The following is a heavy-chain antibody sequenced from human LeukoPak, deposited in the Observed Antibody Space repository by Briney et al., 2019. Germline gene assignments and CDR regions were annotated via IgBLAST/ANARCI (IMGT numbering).Heavy chain of an antibody. Sequence: PGGSLRLSCAASGFTVSSNYMSWVRQAPGKGLEWVPVIYSGGSTYYTDSVKGRFTISRDNSKNTLYLQMNSLRAEDTAVYYCARDSWQLAVIDYWGQGTLVTVSS. CDR2: IYSGGST. J-gene: IGHJ4*02. CDR3: ARDSWQLAVIDY. V-gene: IGHV3-66*01. CDR1: GFTVSSNY. D-gene: IGHD6-6*01.